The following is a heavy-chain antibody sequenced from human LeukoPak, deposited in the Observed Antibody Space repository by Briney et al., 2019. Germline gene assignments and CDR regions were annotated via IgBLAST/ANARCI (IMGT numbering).Heavy chain of an antibody. J-gene: IGHJ3*01. V-gene: IGHV4-61*05. Sequence: PSETLSLTCNVSGGSISTSTYYWSWIRQAPWKGLEWTGNIYYSGNTNHNPSLKSRVSISIDTSRNQFFLTLSSVTAADTAVYYCARSFGSKNSFDVWGQGTVVTVSS. CDR1: GGSISTSTYY. CDR2: IYYSGNT. CDR3: ARSFGSKNSFDV. D-gene: IGHD3-3*01.